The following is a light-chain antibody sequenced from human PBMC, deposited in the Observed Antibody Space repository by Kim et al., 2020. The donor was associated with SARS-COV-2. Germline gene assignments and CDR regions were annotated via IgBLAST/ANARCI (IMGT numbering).Light chain of an antibody. CDR1: KLGEKY. V-gene: IGLV3-1*01. Sequence: PGQTASIACSGDKLGEKYACWYQQKPGQSPVLVIYQDSKRPSGIPERFSGSNSGNTATLTISGTQAMDEADYYCQAWDSSTADVVFGGGTQLTVL. J-gene: IGLJ2*01. CDR3: QAWDSSTADVV. CDR2: QDS.